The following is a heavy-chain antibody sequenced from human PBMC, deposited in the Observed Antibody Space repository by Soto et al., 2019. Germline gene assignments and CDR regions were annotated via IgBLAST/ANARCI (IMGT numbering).Heavy chain of an antibody. Sequence: QVQLEQSGAEVKKPGSSWKISGKAPGGTLSDNVVSWRRQAPGQDLEWVGGTIPVFNTAKYAPKFQGRVTIAADKSTNIAYMELGSLRSDDTAFYYCARGVYGSGNYYTGPSAFDIWGQGTLVIVSS. D-gene: IGHD3-10*01. CDR2: TIPVFNTA. J-gene: IGHJ3*02. CDR1: GGTLSDNV. V-gene: IGHV1-69*06. CDR3: ARGVYGSGNYYTGPSAFDI.